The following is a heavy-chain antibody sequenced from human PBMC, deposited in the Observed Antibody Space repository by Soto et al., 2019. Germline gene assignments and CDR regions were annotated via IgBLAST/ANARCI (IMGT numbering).Heavy chain of an antibody. D-gene: IGHD6-13*01. Sequence: EVHLLESGGGLVQPGESLRLSCGGSGFTFSSCVMTWVRQAPGKGLEWVSCISDSGAGTHYADSVKGRFTISRDNSKNTMYLQMNNLRAEDTGVYYCAKGLSNGRWYAADWGQGTLVTDSS. CDR3: AKGLSNGRWYAAD. J-gene: IGHJ4*02. CDR1: GFTFSSCV. V-gene: IGHV3-23*01. CDR2: ISDSGAGT.